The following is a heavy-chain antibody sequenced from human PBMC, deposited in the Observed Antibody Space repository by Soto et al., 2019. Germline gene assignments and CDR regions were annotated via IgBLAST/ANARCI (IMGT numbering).Heavy chain of an antibody. D-gene: IGHD6-19*01. J-gene: IGHJ1*01. Sequence: AGGSLRLSCAASGFTFSSYEMNWVRQAPGKGLEWVSYISSSGSTIYYADSVKGRFTISRDNAKNSLYLQMNSLRAEDTAVYYCARDSGRLAFQHWGQGTLVTVSS. CDR3: ARDSGRLAFQH. V-gene: IGHV3-48*03. CDR2: ISSSGSTI. CDR1: GFTFSSYE.